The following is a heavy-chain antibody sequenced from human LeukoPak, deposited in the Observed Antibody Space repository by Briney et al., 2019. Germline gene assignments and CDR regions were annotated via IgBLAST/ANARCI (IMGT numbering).Heavy chain of an antibody. J-gene: IGHJ3*02. V-gene: IGHV3-48*04. Sequence: GGSLRLSCAASGFTFSTYWMNWVRQAPGKGLEWVSYISTSGSTIYYADSVKGRFTISRDDAKSSLYLQMNSLRAEDTAVYYCARETTTYNAFEIWGQGTMVTVSS. D-gene: IGHD4-17*01. CDR3: ARETTTYNAFEI. CDR1: GFTFSTYW. CDR2: ISTSGSTI.